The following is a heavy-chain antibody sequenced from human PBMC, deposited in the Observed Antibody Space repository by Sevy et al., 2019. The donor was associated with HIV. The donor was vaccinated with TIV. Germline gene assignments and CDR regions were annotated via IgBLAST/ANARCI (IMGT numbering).Heavy chain of an antibody. D-gene: IGHD4-17*01. Sequence: GGSLRLSCAASGLTFSSYAMHWVRQAPGKGLEWVAVISYDGSNKYYADSVKGRFTISRDNSKNTLYLQMNSLRVEDTAVYYCASAYGDTRWGQGTLVTVSS. CDR3: ASAYGDTR. V-gene: IGHV3-30-3*01. J-gene: IGHJ4*02. CDR1: GLTFSSYA. CDR2: ISYDGSNK.